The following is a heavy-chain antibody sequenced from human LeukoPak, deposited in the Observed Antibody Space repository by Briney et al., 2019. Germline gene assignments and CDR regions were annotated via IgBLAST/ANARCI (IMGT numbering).Heavy chain of an antibody. Sequence: GGSLRLSCAASRFTFSDYYMSWIRQAPGKGLEWLSYISRSGRTIYYADSVKGRFTISRDNAKNSLYLQMNSLRVEDTAVYYCARHYFHGSGHGGYWGQGTLVTVSS. CDR1: RFTFSDYY. J-gene: IGHJ4*02. V-gene: IGHV3-11*01. D-gene: IGHD2-15*01. CDR3: ARHYFHGSGHGGY. CDR2: ISRSGRTI.